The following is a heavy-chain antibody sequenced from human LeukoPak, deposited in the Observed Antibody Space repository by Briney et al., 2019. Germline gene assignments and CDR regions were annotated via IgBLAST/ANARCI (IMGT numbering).Heavy chain of an antibody. CDR3: AKSSSSWYGDLYYYYYMDV. Sequence: GGFLRLSCAASGFTFSSYGMHWVRQAPGKGLEWVAFIRYDGSNKYYADSVKGRFTISRDNSKNTLYLQMNSLRAEDTAVYYCAKSSSSWYGDLYYYYYMDVWGKGTTVTVSS. J-gene: IGHJ6*03. CDR2: IRYDGSNK. CDR1: GFTFSSYG. D-gene: IGHD6-13*01. V-gene: IGHV3-30*02.